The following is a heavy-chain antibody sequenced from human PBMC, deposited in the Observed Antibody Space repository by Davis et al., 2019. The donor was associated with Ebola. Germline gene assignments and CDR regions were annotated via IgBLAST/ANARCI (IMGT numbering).Heavy chain of an antibody. CDR3: ARGGRSPGLY. Sequence: SVYVPCKPSRYTFTRYAMHWVRQAPGQRLEWMGWINAGNGNTKYSQKFQGRVTITRDTSASTAYMELSSLRSEDTAVYYCARGGRSPGLYWGQGTLVTVSS. J-gene: IGHJ4*02. CDR1: RYTFTRYA. V-gene: IGHV1-3*01. CDR2: INAGNGNT.